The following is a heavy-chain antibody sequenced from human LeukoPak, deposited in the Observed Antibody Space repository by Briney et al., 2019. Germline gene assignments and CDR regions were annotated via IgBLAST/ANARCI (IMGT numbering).Heavy chain of an antibody. D-gene: IGHD3-9*01. V-gene: IGHV1-3*01. CDR2: INAGNGNT. Sequence: GASVKVSCKASGYTFTSYAMHWARQAPGQRLEWMGWINAGNGNTKYSQKFQGRVTITRDTSASTAYMELSSLRSEDTAVYYCARDPGEYDIPDYWGQGTLVTVSS. CDR1: GYTFTSYA. CDR3: ARDPGEYDIPDY. J-gene: IGHJ4*02.